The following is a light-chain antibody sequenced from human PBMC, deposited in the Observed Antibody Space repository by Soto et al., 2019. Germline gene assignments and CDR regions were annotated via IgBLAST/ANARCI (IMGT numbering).Light chain of an antibody. CDR3: QQYNNWPYT. V-gene: IGKV3-15*01. CDR2: GAY. Sequence: EIVMTQSPATLSVSPGERATLSCRASQSVSSTLAWYQQKPGQAPRLLIYGAYTRATGIPARFSGSASGTEFTLTISSLQSEDFAVYYCQQYNNWPYTFGQGTKLEIK. J-gene: IGKJ2*01. CDR1: QSVSST.